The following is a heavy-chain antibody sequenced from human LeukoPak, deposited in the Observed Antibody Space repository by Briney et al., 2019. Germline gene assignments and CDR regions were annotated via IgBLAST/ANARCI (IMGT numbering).Heavy chain of an antibody. J-gene: IGHJ3*02. D-gene: IGHD3-10*01. CDR2: MNPNSGGR. V-gene: IGHV1-2*02. Sequence: GASVKVSCKASGYTFTSYDINWVRQATGQGLEWMGWMNPNSGGRNYAQKFQDRVTMTRDTSISTAYMELSSLRSDDTAVYYCARVGKILNTMVRGALVSKDGFDIWGQGTLVTVSS. CDR3: ARVGKILNTMVRGALVSKDGFDI. CDR1: GYTFTSYD.